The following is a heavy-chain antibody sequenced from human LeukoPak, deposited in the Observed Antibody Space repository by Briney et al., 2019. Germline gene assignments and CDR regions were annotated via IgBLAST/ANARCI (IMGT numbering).Heavy chain of an antibody. Sequence: GGSLRLSCAPSGFSFSDAWMSWARQIPGKGREWVGRIESKTDGGTTDYAAPVNGRFTISRDESTNTLYLQMNSLKSEDTAVYYCTTYGSGRKFDYWGQGILVTVSS. CDR3: TTYGSGRKFDY. V-gene: IGHV3-15*04. D-gene: IGHD3-10*01. CDR2: IESKTDGGTT. CDR1: GFSFSDAW. J-gene: IGHJ4*02.